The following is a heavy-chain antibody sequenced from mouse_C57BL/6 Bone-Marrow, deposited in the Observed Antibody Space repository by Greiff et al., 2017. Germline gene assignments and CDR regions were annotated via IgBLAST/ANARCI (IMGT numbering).Heavy chain of an antibody. Sequence: EVKLQESGGGLVQHGGSLKLSCAASGFTFSDYYMYWVRQIPEKRLEWVAYISNGGGSTYYPHTVKGRFTISIDNAYNTHYLQISRLKSEDTAIYYCDRPSPGIDWFAYWGQETLVTVSA. CDR2: ISNGGGST. V-gene: IGHV5-12*01. D-gene: IGHD4-1*01. J-gene: IGHJ3*01. CDR1: GFTFSDYY. CDR3: DRPSPGIDWFAY.